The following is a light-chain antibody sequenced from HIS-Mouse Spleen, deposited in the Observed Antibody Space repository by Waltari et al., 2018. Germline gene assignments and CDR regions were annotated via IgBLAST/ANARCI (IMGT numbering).Light chain of an antibody. CDR3: CSYAGSYPVV. Sequence: QSALTQPRSVSGSPGQSVTISCTGTSSDVGGYNYVSWYQQHPGKAPTLMIYDVSKRPAGGPVRFSGSKSGNTASLTISGLQAEDEADYYCCSYAGSYPVVFGGGTKLTVL. V-gene: IGLV2-11*01. J-gene: IGLJ2*01. CDR2: DVS. CDR1: SSDVGGYNY.